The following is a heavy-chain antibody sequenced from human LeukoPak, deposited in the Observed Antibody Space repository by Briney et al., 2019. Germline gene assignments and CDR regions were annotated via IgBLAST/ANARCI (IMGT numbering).Heavy chain of an antibody. V-gene: IGHV3-23*01. CDR2: ISGSGGRT. Sequence: PGGSLRLSCAASGFALSSYGMSWVRQAPGKVLEWVSAISGSGGRTYYADSVKGRFTVSRDNSKNTLYLQMNSLRAEDTAVYYCAKDRVGATLYFDCWGQGTLVTVSS. CDR3: AKDRVGATLYFDC. CDR1: GFALSSYG. J-gene: IGHJ4*02. D-gene: IGHD1-26*01.